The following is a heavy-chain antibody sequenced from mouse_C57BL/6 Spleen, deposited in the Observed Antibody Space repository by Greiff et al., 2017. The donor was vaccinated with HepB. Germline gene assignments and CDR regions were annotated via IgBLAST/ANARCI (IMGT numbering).Heavy chain of an antibody. CDR1: GYTFTSYW. CDR2: IDPSDSET. J-gene: IGHJ4*01. V-gene: IGHV1-52*01. D-gene: IGHD4-1*01. CDR3: ASLTGTGAMDY. Sequence: QVQLQQPGAELVRPGSSVKLSCKASGYTFTSYWMHWVKQRPIQGLEWIGNIDPSDSETHYNQKFKDKATLTVDKSSSTAYMQLSSLTSEDSAVYYCASLTGTGAMDYWGQGTSVTVSS.